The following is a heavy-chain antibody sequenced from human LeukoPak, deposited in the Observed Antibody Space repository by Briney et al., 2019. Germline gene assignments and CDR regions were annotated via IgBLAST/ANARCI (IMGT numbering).Heavy chain of an antibody. CDR1: GFTFSSYS. CDR3: ARDPLSTSSFDL. V-gene: IGHV3-48*01. D-gene: IGHD2-2*01. Sequence: GGSLRLSCAASGFTFSSYSMNWVRQAPGKGLEWVSYISSRSATIYYADSVKGRFTISRDNAKNSLYLQMNSLRAEDTAVYYCARDPLSTSSFDLWGQGTLVTVSS. J-gene: IGHJ4*02. CDR2: ISSRSATI.